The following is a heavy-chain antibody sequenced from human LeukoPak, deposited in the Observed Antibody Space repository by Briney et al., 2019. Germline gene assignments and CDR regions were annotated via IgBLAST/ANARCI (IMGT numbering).Heavy chain of an antibody. V-gene: IGHV3-23*01. D-gene: IGHD2-15*01. CDR3: AKDRDIVVVVAALDY. CDR2: ISGSGGST. CDR1: GFTFRSYA. Sequence: GGSLRLSCAASGFTFRSYAMSWVRQAPGKGLEWVSAISGSGGSTYYADSVKGRFTISRDNSKNTLYLQMNSLRAEDTAVYYCAKDRDIVVVVAALDYWGQGTLVTVSS. J-gene: IGHJ4*02.